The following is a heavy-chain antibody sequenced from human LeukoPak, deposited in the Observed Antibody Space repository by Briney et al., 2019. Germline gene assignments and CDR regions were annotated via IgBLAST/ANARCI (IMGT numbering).Heavy chain of an antibody. D-gene: IGHD3-10*01. CDR3: TVADTMVRGVN. CDR2: IRSKANSYAT. Sequence: TGGSLRLTCAASGFTFSGSAMHWVRQASGKGLEWIGRIRSKANSYATAYAASVKGRFTISRDYSKNTAYLQMNSLKTEDTAVYYCTVADTMVRGVNWGQGTLVTVSS. V-gene: IGHV3-73*01. J-gene: IGHJ4*02. CDR1: GFTFSGSA.